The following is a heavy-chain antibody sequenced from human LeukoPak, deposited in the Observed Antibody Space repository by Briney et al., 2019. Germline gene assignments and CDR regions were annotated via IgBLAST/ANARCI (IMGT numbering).Heavy chain of an antibody. V-gene: IGHV3-21*01. Sequence: PGGSLRLSCAASGFTFSSYSMNWVRQAPGKGLEWVSSISSSSSYIDYADSVKGRFTISRDNAKNSMYLQMNSLRAEDTAVYYCATPDIVVVPAAKEASNYYGMDVWGQGATVTVSS. D-gene: IGHD2-2*01. CDR1: GFTFSSYS. J-gene: IGHJ6*01. CDR2: ISSSSSYI. CDR3: ATPDIVVVPAAKEASNYYGMDV.